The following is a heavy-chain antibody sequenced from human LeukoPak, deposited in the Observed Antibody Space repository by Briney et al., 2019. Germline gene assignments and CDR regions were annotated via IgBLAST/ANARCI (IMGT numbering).Heavy chain of an antibody. CDR1: GFVFSDFG. V-gene: IGHV3-30*02. Sequence: PGGSLRLSCAASGFVFSDFGMHWVRQAPGKGLEWVAFMRFDGSNAYYSDSVKGRFTISRDNSKNTLYLQTKSLRTEGTAVYCGAKGRVMSQGLGDWGQGTLVTVSS. J-gene: IGHJ4*02. CDR3: AKGRVMSQGLGD. CDR2: MRFDGSNA. D-gene: IGHD3-10*01.